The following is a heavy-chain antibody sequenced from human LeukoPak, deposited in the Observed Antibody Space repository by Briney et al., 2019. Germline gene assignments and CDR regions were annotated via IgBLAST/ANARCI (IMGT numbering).Heavy chain of an antibody. J-gene: IGHJ5*02. V-gene: IGHV4-59*01. CDR1: GGSINGYY. CDR3: AKVFRGAVTSNWFHP. D-gene: IGHD4-17*01. CDR2: ISDGGST. Sequence: SETLSLTCTVSGGSINGYYWTWIRQPPGKGLEWIGYISDGGSTNYNPSLKSRVTMSVDSSNTEFSLRLNSVTAADTAVYYCAKVFRGAVTSNWFHPWGQGTLVTASS.